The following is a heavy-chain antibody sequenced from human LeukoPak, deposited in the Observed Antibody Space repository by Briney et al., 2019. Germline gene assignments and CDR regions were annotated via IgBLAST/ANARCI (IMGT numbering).Heavy chain of an antibody. CDR1: GGSIGSYY. CDR2: IYTSGST. D-gene: IGHD3-22*01. Sequence: PSETLSLICSVSGGSIGSYYWSWIRQPPGKGLEWIGYIYTSGSTNYNPSLTSRVTISVDPSKNQFSLNLSSVTAADTALYSCAKLAPHYYDSNGYYWFAPWSQGTLVTVSS. CDR3: AKLAPHYYDSNGYYWFAP. J-gene: IGHJ5*02. V-gene: IGHV4-4*09.